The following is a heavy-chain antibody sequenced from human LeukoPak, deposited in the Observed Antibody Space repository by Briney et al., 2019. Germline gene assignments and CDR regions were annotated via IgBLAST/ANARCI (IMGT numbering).Heavy chain of an antibody. CDR1: GYSFTSYW. D-gene: IGHD4-17*01. CDR2: IYPGDSDT. Sequence: GESLKISCKGSGYSFTSYWIGWVRQMPGKGLEWMGIIYPGDSDTRYSPSFQGQVTISADKSISTAYLQWSSLKASDTAMYYCARHRSHGDYALGFDYWGQGALVTVSS. CDR3: ARHRSHGDYALGFDY. V-gene: IGHV5-51*01. J-gene: IGHJ4*02.